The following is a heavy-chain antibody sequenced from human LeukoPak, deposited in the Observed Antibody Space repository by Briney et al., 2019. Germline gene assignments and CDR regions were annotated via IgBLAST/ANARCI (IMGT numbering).Heavy chain of an antibody. CDR1: GYSFTSNW. Sequence: GESLKISCKGFGYSFTSNWIGWVRQMPGKGLEWVGIIHPRDSDTTYSPSFQGQVTISADKSTSSAYLQWSSLRASDTAMYYCARHHTPGYSSSWYVTNYGMDVWGQGTTVTVSS. D-gene: IGHD6-13*01. J-gene: IGHJ6*02. V-gene: IGHV5-51*01. CDR2: IHPRDSDT. CDR3: ARHHTPGYSSSWYVTNYGMDV.